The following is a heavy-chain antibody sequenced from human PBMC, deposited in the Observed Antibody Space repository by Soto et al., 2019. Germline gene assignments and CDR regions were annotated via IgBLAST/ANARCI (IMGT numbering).Heavy chain of an antibody. CDR2: IYYSGST. CDR1: GGSISSYY. D-gene: IGHD6-19*01. CDR3: ARSGIAVAGFLFDY. Sequence: SETLSLTCTVSGGSISSYYWSWIRQPPGKGLEWIGYIYYSGSTNYNPSLKSRVAISVDTSKNQFSRKLSSVTAADTAVYYCARSGIAVAGFLFDYWGQGTLVTVSS. J-gene: IGHJ4*02. V-gene: IGHV4-59*01.